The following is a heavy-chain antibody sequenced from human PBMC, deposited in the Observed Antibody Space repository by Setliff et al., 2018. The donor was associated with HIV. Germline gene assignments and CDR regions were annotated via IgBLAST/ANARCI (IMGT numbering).Heavy chain of an antibody. J-gene: IGHJ6*03. CDR2: IKEGGSEK. D-gene: IGHD2-8*02. V-gene: IGHV3-7*03. CDR3: VKSDPRLTPSGDYYYYMDV. CDR1: GFTFSDYW. Sequence: GGSLRLSCAASGFTFSDYWMSWVRQAPGKGLEWVASIKEGGSEKYYVASVKGRFTMSRDNAKNSLYLQLSSLTSEDTALYYCVKSDPRLTPSGDYYYYMDVWGKGTAVTVSS.